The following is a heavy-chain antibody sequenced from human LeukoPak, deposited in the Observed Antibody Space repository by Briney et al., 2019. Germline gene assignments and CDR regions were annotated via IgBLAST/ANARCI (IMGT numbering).Heavy chain of an antibody. Sequence: GRSLRLYCAASGFTFSSYAMHWVRQAPGKGLEWVTVISYDGSNKYYADSVKGRFTISRDNSKNTLYLQMNSLRVDDTALYYCVRDFDYWGQGTLVTVSS. CDR3: VRDFDY. CDR1: GFTFSSYA. CDR2: ISYDGSNK. J-gene: IGHJ4*02. V-gene: IGHV3-30*04.